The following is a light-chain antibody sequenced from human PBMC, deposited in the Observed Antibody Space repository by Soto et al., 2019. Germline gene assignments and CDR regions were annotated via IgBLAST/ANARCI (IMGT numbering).Light chain of an antibody. CDR1: NSNVGSNT. CDR2: TND. J-gene: IGLJ3*02. V-gene: IGLV1-44*01. Sequence: QAVVTQPPSTSGTPGQRVTISCSGSNSNVGSNTVNWFQQLPGMAPKLLIYTNDQRPSGVPDRFSGTKSGTSASLAINSLQSEDEADYYCAAWDDSLNSLMFGGGTKLTVL. CDR3: AAWDDSLNSLM.